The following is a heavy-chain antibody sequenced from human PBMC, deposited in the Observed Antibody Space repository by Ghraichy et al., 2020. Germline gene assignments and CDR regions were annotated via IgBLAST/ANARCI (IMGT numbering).Heavy chain of an antibody. CDR1: GFTFDEHG. J-gene: IGHJ3*02. D-gene: IGHD1-26*01. CDR3: AARKWELDAFDI. V-gene: IGHV3-20*04. CDR2: INWNGGST. Sequence: GGSLRLSCEASGFTFDEHGISWVRHVPGRGLEWVADINWNGGSTGYVDSVKGRFTISRDNAKNSLYLQMNSLRAEDTALYYCAARKWELDAFDIWGQGTMVTVSS.